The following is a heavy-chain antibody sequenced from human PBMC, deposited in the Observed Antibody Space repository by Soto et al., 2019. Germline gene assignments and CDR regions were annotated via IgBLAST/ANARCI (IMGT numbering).Heavy chain of an antibody. V-gene: IGHV3-72*01. CDR3: TKVTTVDSYFDY. Sequence: GGSLRLSCAASGLTFSDRYMDWVRQAPGKGLEWVGRIRKKTNSYTTEYAASVKGRFIISRDDSTNSLYLQMSSLKTEDTAAYYCTKVTTVDSYFDYWGQGTLVTVYS. J-gene: IGHJ4*02. D-gene: IGHD4-17*01. CDR1: GLTFSDRY. CDR2: IRKKTNSYTT.